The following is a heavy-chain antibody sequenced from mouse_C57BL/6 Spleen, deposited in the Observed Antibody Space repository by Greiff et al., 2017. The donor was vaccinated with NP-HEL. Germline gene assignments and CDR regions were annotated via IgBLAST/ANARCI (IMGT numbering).Heavy chain of an antibody. CDR1: GYTFTDYY. J-gene: IGHJ2*01. D-gene: IGHD3-1*01. Sequence: VQLQQSGAELVRPGASVKLSCKASGYTFTDYYINWVKQRPGQGLEWIARIYPGSGNTYYNEKFKGKATLTAEQSSSTAYMQLSSLTSEDSAVYFCARRAFDYGGQGTTLTVSS. CDR3: ARRAFDY. V-gene: IGHV1-76*01. CDR2: IYPGSGNT.